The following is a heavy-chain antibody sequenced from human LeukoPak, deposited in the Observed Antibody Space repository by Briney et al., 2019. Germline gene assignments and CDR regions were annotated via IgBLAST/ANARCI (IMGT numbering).Heavy chain of an antibody. CDR1: GGSISSSSYY. J-gene: IGHJ4*02. Sequence: PSETLSLTCTVPGGSISSSSYYWGWIRQPPGKGLEWIGSIYYSGSTYYNPSLKSRVTISVDTSKNQFSLKLSSVTAADTAVYYCAKYSSSIDYWGQGTLVTVSS. CDR3: AKYSSSIDY. D-gene: IGHD6-13*01. V-gene: IGHV4-39*01. CDR2: IYYSGST.